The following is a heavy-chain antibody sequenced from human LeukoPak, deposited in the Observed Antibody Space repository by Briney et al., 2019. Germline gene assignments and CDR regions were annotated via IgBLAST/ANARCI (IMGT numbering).Heavy chain of an antibody. D-gene: IGHD3-22*01. CDR1: GYTFTGYY. V-gene: IGHV1-2*02. Sequence: ASVKVSCKASGYTFTGYYMHWVRQAPGQGLEWMGWINPNSGGTNYAQKFQGRVTMTRDTSISTAYMELSRLRSDDTAVYFCARDLYYYDSSERRNYYYYTMDVWGQGTTVTVSS. CDR3: ARDLYYYDSSERRNYYYYTMDV. J-gene: IGHJ6*02. CDR2: INPNSGGT.